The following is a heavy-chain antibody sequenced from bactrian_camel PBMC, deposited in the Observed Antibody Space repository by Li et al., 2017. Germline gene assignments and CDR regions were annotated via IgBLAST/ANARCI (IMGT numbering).Heavy chain of an antibody. CDR2: IYSDGSDT. CDR3: ATEFSRYSDYDGGPYDYNY. V-gene: IGHV3-2*01. D-gene: IGHD4*01. Sequence: VQLVESGGGLVQPGGSLRLSCAASGFTFSSYYMSWARQAPGKGLEWVSSIYSDGSDTDYADSVKGRFTISRDNAKNTVYLQMNSLKSEDTALYYCATEFSRYSDYDGGPYDYNYWGQGTQVTVS. CDR1: GFTFSSYY. J-gene: IGHJ4*01.